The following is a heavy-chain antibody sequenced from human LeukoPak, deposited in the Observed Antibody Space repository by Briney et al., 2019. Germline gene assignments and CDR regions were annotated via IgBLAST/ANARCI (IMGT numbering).Heavy chain of an antibody. D-gene: IGHD3-10*01. Sequence: PSETLSLTCAVYGGSFSGYYWSWIRQPPGKGLEWIGEINHSGSTNYNPSLKSRVTISVDTSKNQFSLKLSSVTAADTAVYYCARMGVGSGSYYFPFDYWGQGTLVTVSS. CDR1: GGSFSGYY. V-gene: IGHV4-34*01. CDR3: ARMGVGSGSYYFPFDY. J-gene: IGHJ4*02. CDR2: INHSGST.